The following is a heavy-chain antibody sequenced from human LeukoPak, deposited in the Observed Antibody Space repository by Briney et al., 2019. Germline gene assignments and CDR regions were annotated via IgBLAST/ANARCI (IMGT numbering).Heavy chain of an antibody. V-gene: IGHV3-23*01. CDR3: AKSDCGSDGCKLLNY. J-gene: IGHJ4*02. Sequence: GGSLRLSCAGSGFTFGDYAMSWVRQAPGKGLEWVSAISGSSKSNSPWYADSVRGRSTISRDNSKNTLSLQMNSLRVEDTAIYYCAKSDCGSDGCKLLNYWGQGTLVTVSS. D-gene: IGHD2-21*01. CDR1: GFTFGDYA. CDR2: ISGSSKSNSP.